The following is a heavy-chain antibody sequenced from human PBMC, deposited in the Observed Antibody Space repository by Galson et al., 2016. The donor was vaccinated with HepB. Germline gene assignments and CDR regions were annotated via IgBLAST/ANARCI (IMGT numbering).Heavy chain of an antibody. V-gene: IGHV3-64D*06. CDR2: ISSNGSAT. CDR1: GFTPSSYA. Sequence: SLRLSCAASGFTPSSYAMHWIRQAPGKGLEYVSAISSNGSATYYADSLKGRFTISRDNSKNTIYLQMRSLTTEDTAVYYCVRVQIGFAGYYFDYWGQGALVTVSS. CDR3: VRVQIGFAGYYFDY. D-gene: IGHD3-10*01. J-gene: IGHJ4*02.